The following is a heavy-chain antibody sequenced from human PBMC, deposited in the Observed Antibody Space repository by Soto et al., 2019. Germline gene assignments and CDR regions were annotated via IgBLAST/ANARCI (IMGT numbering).Heavy chain of an antibody. J-gene: IGHJ6*02. D-gene: IGHD3-22*01. CDR1: GYTFTSYG. V-gene: IGHV1-18*01. CDR3: PYDSSGYYPSGMDV. Sequence: QVQLVQSGAEVKKPGASVKVSCKASGYTFTSYGISWVRQAPGQGLEWMGWISAYNGNTNYAQKLQGRVTMTTDTSTSTASMELRSLRSDDTAVYYCPYDSSGYYPSGMDVWGQGTTVTVSS. CDR2: ISAYNGNT.